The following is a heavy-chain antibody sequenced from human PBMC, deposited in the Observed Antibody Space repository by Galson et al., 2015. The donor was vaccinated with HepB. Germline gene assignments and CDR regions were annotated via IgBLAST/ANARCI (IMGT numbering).Heavy chain of an antibody. D-gene: IGHD3-22*01. CDR1: GFTFSTST. J-gene: IGHJ2*01. CDR2: ISSDGRTI. Sequence: SLRLSCAASGFTFSTSTMNWLRQAPGKGLEWVSYISSDGRTIYYADSVKGRFTISRDNAKNSLYLQMSSQRTEDTARYYCARVGFDPRGYSSYWYFDIWGRGTLVAVSS. CDR3: ARVGFDPRGYSSYWYFDI. V-gene: IGHV3-48*04.